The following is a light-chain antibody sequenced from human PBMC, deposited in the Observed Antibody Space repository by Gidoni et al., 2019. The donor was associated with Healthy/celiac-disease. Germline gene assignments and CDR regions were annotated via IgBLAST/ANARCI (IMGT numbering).Light chain of an antibody. V-gene: IGKV1-39*01. CDR1: QSISSY. CDR3: QQSYSTPLT. CDR2: AAS. Sequence: DIQMTQSPSSLSASVGDRVTITCRASQSISSYLNWYQQKPGKAPKLLIYAASSLQSGVPSRFSGSGSGTDFTLTISRLQPEDVATYYCQQSYSTPLTFGGGNKVEIK. J-gene: IGKJ4*01.